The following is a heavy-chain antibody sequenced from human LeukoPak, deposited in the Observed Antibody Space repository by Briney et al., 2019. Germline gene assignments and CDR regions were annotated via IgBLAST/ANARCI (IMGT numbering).Heavy chain of an antibody. Sequence: PGGSLRLSCSASGFTFSLFAMHWVRQAPGKGLEWVSRINPDGSSSNYADSVKGRFTMSRDNAKSMVYLQMDGLRAEDTAVFSCVRQAISGDSGIAYWGRGVLVTVSS. D-gene: IGHD4-17*01. CDR1: GFTFSLFA. CDR2: INPDGSSS. CDR3: VRQAISGDSGIAY. V-gene: IGHV3-74*01. J-gene: IGHJ4*02.